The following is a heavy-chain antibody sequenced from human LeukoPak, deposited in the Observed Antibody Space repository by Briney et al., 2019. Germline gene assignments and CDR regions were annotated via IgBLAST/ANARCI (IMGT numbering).Heavy chain of an antibody. CDR3: ARQIYGDLYYFDY. V-gene: IGHV4-30-4*01. CDR2: IYYSGSS. D-gene: IGHD4-17*01. J-gene: IGHJ4*02. CDR1: GGSISSGDYY. Sequence: SETLSLTCTVSGGSISSGDYYWGWIRQPPGKGLEWIGYIYYSGSSYYSPSLKSRVTMSVDTSKNQFSLRLSSVTAADTAVYYCARQIYGDLYYFDYWGQGTLVSVSS.